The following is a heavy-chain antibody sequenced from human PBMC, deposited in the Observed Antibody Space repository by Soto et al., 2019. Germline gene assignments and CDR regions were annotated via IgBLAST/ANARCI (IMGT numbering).Heavy chain of an antibody. J-gene: IGHJ4*02. V-gene: IGHV4-39*07. Sequence: SETLSLTCTVSGGSISSSSYYWGWIRQPPGRGLEWIGSIYYSGSTYYNPSLKSRVTISVDTSKNQFSLKMTSVTAADRAIYFCARYNSYAIDYWGRGTLVTVS. CDR3: ARYNSYAIDY. CDR2: IYYSGST. CDR1: GGSISSSSYY. D-gene: IGHD2-8*01.